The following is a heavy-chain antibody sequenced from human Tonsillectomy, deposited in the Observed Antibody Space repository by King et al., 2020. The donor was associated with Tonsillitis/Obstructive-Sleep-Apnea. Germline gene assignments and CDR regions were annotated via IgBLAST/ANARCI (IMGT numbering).Heavy chain of an antibody. V-gene: IGHV3-23*04. CDR2: ISGSGGHT. CDR1: GFTFSSYA. CDR3: ARAAPITTLLHIDY. D-gene: IGHD4-11*01. J-gene: IGHJ4*02. Sequence: VQLVESGGGLVQPGGSLRLSCAASGFTFSSYAISWVRQAPGKGLEWVSAISGSGGHTYYAASVKGRFTISRDNSKNTLYLQMNRLRAVDTAVYYCARAAPITTLLHIDYWGQGTLVTVSS.